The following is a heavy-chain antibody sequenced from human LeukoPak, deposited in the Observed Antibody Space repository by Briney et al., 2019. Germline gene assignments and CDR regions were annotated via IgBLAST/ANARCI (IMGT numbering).Heavy chain of an antibody. CDR1: GGSFSGHY. Sequence: RPSETLSLTCAVHGGSFSGHYWSWIRQPPGKGLEWIGEINHSGSTNYNPSLKSRVTISVDTSKNQFSLKLSSVTAADTAVYYCAGSYDSSGYYDYWGQGTLVTVSS. D-gene: IGHD3-22*01. J-gene: IGHJ4*02. CDR3: AGSYDSSGYYDY. V-gene: IGHV4-34*01. CDR2: INHSGST.